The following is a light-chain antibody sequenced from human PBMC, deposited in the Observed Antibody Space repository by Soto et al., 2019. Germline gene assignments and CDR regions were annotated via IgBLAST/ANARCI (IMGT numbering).Light chain of an antibody. CDR3: QKYGTSPLT. J-gene: IGKJ4*01. Sequence: EIVLTQSPGSLSLFPGETATLSCRASQTVSSSLAWYQQKPGQAPRLLIYAASSRATGIPDRFSGSGSGTDFTLTISRLEPEDFAVYYCQKYGTSPLTFGGGTKVDIK. V-gene: IGKV3-20*01. CDR2: AAS. CDR1: QTVSSS.